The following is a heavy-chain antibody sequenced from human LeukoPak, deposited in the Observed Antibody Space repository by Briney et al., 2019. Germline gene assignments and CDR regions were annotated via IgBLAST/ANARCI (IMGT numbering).Heavy chain of an antibody. CDR1: GGTFSSYA. CDR3: ARDVEEYSYGYLDY. D-gene: IGHD5-18*01. Sequence: SVKVSCKAPGGTFSSYAISWVRQAPGQGLEWMGGIIPIFGTANYAQKFQGRVTIATDESTSTAYMELSSLRSEDTAVYYCARDVEEYSYGYLDYWGQGTLVTVSS. CDR2: IIPIFGTA. V-gene: IGHV1-69*05. J-gene: IGHJ4*02.